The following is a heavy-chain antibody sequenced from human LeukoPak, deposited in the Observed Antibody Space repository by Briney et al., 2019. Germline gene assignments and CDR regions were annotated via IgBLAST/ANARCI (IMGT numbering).Heavy chain of an antibody. CDR2: ISYSGST. D-gene: IGHD5-18*01. V-gene: IGHV4-59*01. CDR3: ARGSGYSYGYSQTTVGDWYLDL. J-gene: IGHJ2*01. CDR1: GGSISSYY. Sequence: SETLSLTCSVSGGSISSYYWSWIRQPPGMGLEWIGYISYSGSTNYNPSLKSRVTMSVDTSKNQLSLKLSSVTAGDTAVYYCARGSGYSYGYSQTTVGDWYLDLWGRGTLVTVSS.